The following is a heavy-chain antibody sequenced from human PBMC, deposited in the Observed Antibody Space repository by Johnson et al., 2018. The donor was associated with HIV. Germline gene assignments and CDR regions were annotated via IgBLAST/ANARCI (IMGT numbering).Heavy chain of an antibody. D-gene: IGHD6-19*01. CDR2: ISYDGSNK. J-gene: IGHJ3*02. V-gene: IGHV3-30-3*01. CDR1: GFTFSRYA. Sequence: QVQLVESGGGVVQPGRSLRLSCAPSGFTFSRYAMHWVRQAPGKGLEWVAVISYDGSNKYYADSVKGRFTISRDNSKNTLYLQMNSLRAEDTAVYYCARRRVAGDDAFDIWGQGTTVTVSS. CDR3: ARRRVAGDDAFDI.